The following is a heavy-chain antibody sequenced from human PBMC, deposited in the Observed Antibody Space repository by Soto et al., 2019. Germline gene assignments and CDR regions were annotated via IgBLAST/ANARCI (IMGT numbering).Heavy chain of an antibody. CDR2: IYYSGST. V-gene: IGHV4-59*01. CDR3: ARRWGTYFDF. Sequence: SETLSLTCTVSGCSISSYYWSLIRQPPGKGLEWIGYIYYSGSTNYNPSLKSRVTISVDTSKNQFSLKLSSVTAADTAVYYCARRWGTYFDFWGQGTLVTVSS. D-gene: IGHD7-27*01. CDR1: GCSISSYY. J-gene: IGHJ4*02.